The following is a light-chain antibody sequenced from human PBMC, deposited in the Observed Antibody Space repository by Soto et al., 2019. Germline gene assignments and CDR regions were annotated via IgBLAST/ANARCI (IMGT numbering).Light chain of an antibody. J-gene: IGKJ2*01. CDR3: QQDGSSLYT. V-gene: IGKV3-20*01. CDR2: GAS. Sequence: EIVLTQSPGTLSLSPGERATLSCRASQSVSSSYLAWYQQKPGQAPRLLLYGASSSATRIPDRFSGSGSGTDFTLTISRREPEDFAVYYCQQDGSSLYTFGQGTKLEIK. CDR1: QSVSSSY.